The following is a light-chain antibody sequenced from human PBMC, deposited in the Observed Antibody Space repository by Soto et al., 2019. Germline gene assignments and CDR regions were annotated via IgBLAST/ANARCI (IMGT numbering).Light chain of an antibody. V-gene: IGKV1-5*03. Sequence: IQLTQSPSSLSASVGDRVTITCRASQGISSYLGWYQQKPGKAPNLLIYKASRLESGVPSRFSGSGSETEFTLTISSLQPDDFATYYCQQYNSYSLTFGGGTKVDI. CDR1: QGISSY. CDR3: QQYNSYSLT. J-gene: IGKJ4*01. CDR2: KAS.